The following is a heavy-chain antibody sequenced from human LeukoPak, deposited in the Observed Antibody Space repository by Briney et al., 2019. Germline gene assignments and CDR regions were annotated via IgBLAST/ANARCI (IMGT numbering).Heavy chain of an antibody. J-gene: IGHJ3*02. V-gene: IGHV3-13*01. CDR1: GFTFSSYD. CDR2: IGSAGDT. CDR3: ARGHLPVVDGDSLSDAFDI. D-gene: IGHD2-15*01. Sequence: GSLRLSCAASGFTFSSYDMHWVRQATGKGLEWVSGIGSAGDTYYRGSVKGRFTIYRENAKNSLYLQITSLRLEDTAVYYCARGHLPVVDGDSLSDAFDIWGQGTMVTVSS.